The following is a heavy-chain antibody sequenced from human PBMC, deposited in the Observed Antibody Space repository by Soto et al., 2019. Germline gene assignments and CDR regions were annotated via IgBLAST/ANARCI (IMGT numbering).Heavy chain of an antibody. V-gene: IGHV2-70*11. CDR2: IDWDDDK. Sequence: SGPTLVNPRQTLTLTCTFAWFSLSTSGMCVSWIRQPPGKALEWLARIDWDDDKYYSTSLKTRLTISKDTSKNQVVLTMTNMDPVDTATYYCARYCSGGSCYSGFDYWGQGTLVTVSS. D-gene: IGHD2-15*01. CDR3: ARYCSGGSCYSGFDY. CDR1: WFSLSTSGMC. J-gene: IGHJ4*02.